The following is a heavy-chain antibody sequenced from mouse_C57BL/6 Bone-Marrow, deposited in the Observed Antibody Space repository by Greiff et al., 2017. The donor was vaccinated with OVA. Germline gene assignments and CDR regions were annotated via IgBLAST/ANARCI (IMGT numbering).Heavy chain of an antibody. Sequence: DVKLQESGPGLVKPSQSLSLTCSVTGYSITSGYYWNWIRQFPGNKLEWMGYISYDGSNNYNPSLKNRISITRDTSKNQFFLKLNSVTTEDTATYYCARVGDSNYGDAMDYWGQGTSVTVSS. J-gene: IGHJ4*01. CDR2: ISYDGSN. CDR1: GYSITSGYY. CDR3: ARVGDSNYGDAMDY. D-gene: IGHD2-5*01. V-gene: IGHV3-6*01.